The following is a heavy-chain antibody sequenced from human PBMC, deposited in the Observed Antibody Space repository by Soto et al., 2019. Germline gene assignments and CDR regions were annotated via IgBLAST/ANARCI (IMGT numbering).Heavy chain of an antibody. CDR2: IYHTGST. V-gene: IGHV4-31*03. Sequence: QVQLQESGPGLVQPSQTLSLTYSVSGDPVSSGSYYWTWVRQHPVKGLEWIGYIYHTGSTYYNPSLQSRLIMSIDTSKNQFSLHLYSVTAADTAVYFCAAKLGTTHYFDFWGQGSLVAVSS. J-gene: IGHJ4*02. D-gene: IGHD7-27*01. CDR3: AAKLGTTHYFDF. CDR1: GDPVSSGSYY.